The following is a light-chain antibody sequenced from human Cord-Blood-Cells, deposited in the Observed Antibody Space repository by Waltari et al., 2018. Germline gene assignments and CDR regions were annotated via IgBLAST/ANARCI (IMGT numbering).Light chain of an antibody. V-gene: IGKV3-20*01. CDR1: QSVSSSY. CDR2: GAS. J-gene: IGKJ4*01. Sequence: IVLTQSPGTLSLSPGERATLSCRVSQSVSSSYLAWYQQKPGQAPRLLIYGASSRATGIPDRFSGSGSGTDFTLTISRLEPEDFAVYYCQQYGSSPTFGGGTKVEIK. CDR3: QQYGSSPT.